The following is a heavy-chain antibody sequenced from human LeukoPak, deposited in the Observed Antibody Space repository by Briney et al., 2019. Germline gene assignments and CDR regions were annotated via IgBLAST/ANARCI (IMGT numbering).Heavy chain of an antibody. CDR1: GGSISSYY. V-gene: IGHV4-4*07. CDR2: IYTSGST. D-gene: IGHD6-19*01. J-gene: IGHJ4*02. CDR3: ARDRGSGWSYYFDP. Sequence: SETLSLTCTVSGGSISSYYCGWIRQPAGKGLGWIGRIYTSGSTNYNPSLKSRVTMSVDTSKNQFSLKLSSVTAADTPVYYCARDRGSGWSYYFDPWGQGTLVTVSS.